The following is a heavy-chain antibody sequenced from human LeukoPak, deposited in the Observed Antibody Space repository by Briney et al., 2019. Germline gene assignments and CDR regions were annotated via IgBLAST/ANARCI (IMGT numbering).Heavy chain of an antibody. CDR1: GHSFTSYW. CDR3: ARTSWLGVDY. J-gene: IGHJ4*02. CDR2: IDPSDSYT. V-gene: IGHV5-10-1*01. Sequence: GESLKISCKGSGHSFTSYWISWVRQMPGKGLEWTGRIDPSDSYTNYSPSFQGHVTISADKSISTAYLQWSSLTASDTAMYYCARTSWLGVDYWGQGTLVTVSS. D-gene: IGHD3-10*01.